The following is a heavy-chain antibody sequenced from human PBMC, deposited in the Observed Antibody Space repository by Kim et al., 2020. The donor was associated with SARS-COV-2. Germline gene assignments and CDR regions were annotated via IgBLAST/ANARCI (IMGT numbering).Heavy chain of an antibody. J-gene: IGHJ3*02. CDR2: IYYSGST. V-gene: IGHV4-39*01. CDR3: ARTTIYCSSTSCYPNAFDI. CDR1: GGSISSSSYY. D-gene: IGHD2-2*01. Sequence: SETLSLTCTVSGGSISSSSYYWGWIRQPPGKGLEWIGSIYYSGSTYYNPSLKSRVTISVDTSKNQFSLKLSSVTAADTAVYYCARTTIYCSSTSCYPNAFDIWGQGTMVTVSS.